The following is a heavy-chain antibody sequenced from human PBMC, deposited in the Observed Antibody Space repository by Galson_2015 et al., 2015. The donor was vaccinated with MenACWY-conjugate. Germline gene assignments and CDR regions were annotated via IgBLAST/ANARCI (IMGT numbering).Heavy chain of an antibody. Sequence: QSGAEVKKPGESLKISCKASGYIFTTYWIAWVRQMPGKGLEWMGLISPGGSNTRYSPSFQGQVTISADKSISTAYLQWSSLKASDTAMYYCARHPPGGRGMDVWGQGTTVTVSS. V-gene: IGHV5-51*01. D-gene: IGHD1-26*01. CDR1: GYIFTTYW. CDR2: ISPGGSNT. CDR3: ARHPPGGRGMDV. J-gene: IGHJ6*02.